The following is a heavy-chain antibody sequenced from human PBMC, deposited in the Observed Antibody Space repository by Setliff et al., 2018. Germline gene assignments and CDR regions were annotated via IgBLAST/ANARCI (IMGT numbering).Heavy chain of an antibody. V-gene: IGHV3-23*03. D-gene: IGHD2-15*01. J-gene: IGHJ4*02. Sequence: GGSLRLSCEASGFTFSNYAMGWVRQAPGKGLEWVSVIYSGGSRTYSADSVKGRFTIFRDNSRNTLHLQMNSLVAEDTAVYYCARTCSGSGCYAGLDSWGQGTPVTVS. CDR2: IYSGGSRT. CDR3: ARTCSGSGCYAGLDS. CDR1: GFTFSNYA.